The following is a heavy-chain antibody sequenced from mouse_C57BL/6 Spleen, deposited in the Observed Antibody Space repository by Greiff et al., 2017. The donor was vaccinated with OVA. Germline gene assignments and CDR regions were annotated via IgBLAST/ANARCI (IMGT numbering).Heavy chain of an antibody. CDR2: IYPGDGDT. D-gene: IGHD1-1*01. Sequence: QVQLQQSGPELVKPGASVKISCKASGYAFSSSWMNWVKQRPGKGLEWIGRIYPGDGDTNYNGKFKGKATLTADKSSSTAYMQLSSLTSEDSAVYFCARSLYGSSLYWYFDVWGTGTTVTVAS. J-gene: IGHJ1*03. V-gene: IGHV1-82*01. CDR3: ARSLYGSSLYWYFDV. CDR1: GYAFSSSW.